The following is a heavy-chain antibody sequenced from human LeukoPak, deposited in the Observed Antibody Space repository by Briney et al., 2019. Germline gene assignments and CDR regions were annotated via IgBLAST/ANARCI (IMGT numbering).Heavy chain of an antibody. CDR2: INTDGSST. D-gene: IGHD1-7*01. CDR1: GVTFSSYW. V-gene: IGHV3-74*01. CDR3: ARGRKLSDAFGI. Sequence: PGGSLRLSCAASGVTFSSYWMHWVRQAPGKGLGWVSRINTDGSSTSYADSVKGRFTISRDNAKNTLYLQMNSLRAEDTAVYYCARGRKLSDAFGIWGQGTMVTVSS. J-gene: IGHJ3*02.